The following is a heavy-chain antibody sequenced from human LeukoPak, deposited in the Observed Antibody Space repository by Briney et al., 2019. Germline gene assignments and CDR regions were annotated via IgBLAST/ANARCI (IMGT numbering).Heavy chain of an antibody. Sequence: GGSLRLSCAASGFTFSSYSMNWVRQAPGKGLEWVSSISSSSSYIYYADSVKGRFTISRDNAKNSLYLQMNSLRAEDTAVYYCARDCRESGGDCRMDVWGKGTTVTVSS. D-gene: IGHD2-21*02. CDR1: GFTFSSYS. CDR2: ISSSSSYI. J-gene: IGHJ6*03. V-gene: IGHV3-21*01. CDR3: ARDCRESGGDCRMDV.